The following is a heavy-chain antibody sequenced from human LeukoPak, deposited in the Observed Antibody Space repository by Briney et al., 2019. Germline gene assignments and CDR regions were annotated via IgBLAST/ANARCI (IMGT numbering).Heavy chain of an antibody. D-gene: IGHD2-15*01. J-gene: IGHJ6*02. CDR2: IIPNSGTT. CDR3: ARSTPIVRYCSGGGCNEAGYYYYGMDV. V-gene: IGHV1-69*13. Sequence: SGKVSCKASGASFSSYAVGWVRQAPGQGLEWMGGIIPNSGTTNYTPRLQGRVTIIADESTSTAYMELNSLISEDTAVYYCARSTPIVRYCSGGGCNEAGYYYYGMDVWGQGTTVTVSS. CDR1: GASFSSYA.